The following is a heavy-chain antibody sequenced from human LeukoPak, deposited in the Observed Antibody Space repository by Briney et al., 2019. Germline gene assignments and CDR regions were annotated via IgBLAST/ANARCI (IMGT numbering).Heavy chain of an antibody. CDR2: INPSGGST. Sequence: ASVKVSCKASGYTFTSYGISWVRQAPGQGLEWMGIINPSGGSTSYAQKFQGRVTMTRDTSTSTVYMELSSLRSEDTAVYYCARAEGEVYAPPDYWGQGTLVTVSS. V-gene: IGHV1-46*01. D-gene: IGHD2-8*01. CDR3: ARAEGEVYAPPDY. J-gene: IGHJ4*02. CDR1: GYTFTSYG.